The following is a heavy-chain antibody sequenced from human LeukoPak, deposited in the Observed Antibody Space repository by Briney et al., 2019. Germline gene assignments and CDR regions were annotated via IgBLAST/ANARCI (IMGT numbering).Heavy chain of an antibody. D-gene: IGHD6-13*01. CDR1: GFTFSSYW. CDR3: ASHYSSSWFWGYYFDY. Sequence: GGSLRLSCAASGFTFSSYWMSWVRQAPGKGLEWVANIKQDGSEEYYVDSVKGRFTISRDNAKNSLYLQMNSLRAEDTAVYYCASHYSSSWFWGYYFDYWGQGTLVTVSS. J-gene: IGHJ4*02. V-gene: IGHV3-7*01. CDR2: IKQDGSEE.